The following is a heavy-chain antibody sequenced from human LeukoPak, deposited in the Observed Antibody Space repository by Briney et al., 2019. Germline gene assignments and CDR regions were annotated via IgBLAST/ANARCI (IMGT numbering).Heavy chain of an antibody. D-gene: IGHD6-13*01. V-gene: IGHV4-61*02. Sequence: SETLSLTCTVSGGSIGSGSYYWSWIRQPAGKGLEWIGRIYTSGSTNYNPSLKSRVTISVDTSKNQFSLKLSSVTAADTAVYYCARHGYSSRYYFDYWGQGTLVTVSS. CDR3: ARHGYSSRYYFDY. CDR2: IYTSGST. CDR1: GGSIGSGSYY. J-gene: IGHJ4*02.